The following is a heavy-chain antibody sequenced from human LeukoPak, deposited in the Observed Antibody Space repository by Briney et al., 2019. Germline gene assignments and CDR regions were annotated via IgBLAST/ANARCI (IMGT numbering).Heavy chain of an antibody. Sequence: PSETLSLTCTVSGGSISSSSYYWGWIRQPPGKGLEWIGRIYTSGSTNYNPSLKSRVTISVDTSKNQFSLKLSSVTAADTAVYYCARVLTMVRGVSPLYYMDVWGKGTTVTISS. CDR2: IYTSGST. V-gene: IGHV4-39*07. D-gene: IGHD3-10*01. J-gene: IGHJ6*03. CDR1: GGSISSSSYY. CDR3: ARVLTMVRGVSPLYYMDV.